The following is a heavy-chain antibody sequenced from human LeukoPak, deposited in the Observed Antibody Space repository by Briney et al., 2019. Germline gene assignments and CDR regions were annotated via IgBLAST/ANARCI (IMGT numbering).Heavy chain of an antibody. J-gene: IGHJ4*02. CDR1: GGSISSGSYY. V-gene: IGHV4-61*02. Sequence: NPSETLSLTCTVSGGSISSGSYYWSWIRQPAGKGLEWIGRIYTSGSTNYNPSLKSRVTISVDTSKNQFSLKLSSVTAADTAVYYCARHEGLAMVRGPFDYWGQGTLVTVSS. CDR2: IYTSGST. CDR3: ARHEGLAMVRGPFDY. D-gene: IGHD3-10*01.